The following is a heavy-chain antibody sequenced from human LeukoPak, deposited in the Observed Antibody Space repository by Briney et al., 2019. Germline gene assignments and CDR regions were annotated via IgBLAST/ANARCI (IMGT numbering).Heavy chain of an antibody. CDR1: GGSFSGYY. Sequence: SETLSLTCAVYGGSFSGYYWSWIRQPPGKGLEWIGEINHSGSTNYNPSLKSRVTISVDTSKNQFSLKLGSVTATDTAVYYCARGRYYYDSSGYLGLYFDHWGQGTLVTVSS. CDR2: INHSGST. J-gene: IGHJ4*02. D-gene: IGHD3-22*01. V-gene: IGHV4-34*01. CDR3: ARGRYYYDSSGYLGLYFDH.